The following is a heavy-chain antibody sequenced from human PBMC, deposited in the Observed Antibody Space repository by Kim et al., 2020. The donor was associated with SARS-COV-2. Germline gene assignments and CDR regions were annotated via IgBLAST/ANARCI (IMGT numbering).Heavy chain of an antibody. Sequence: ASVKVSCKAFGYPFTGYSVYWVRQAPGQGLEWMGIINPSGGSTTYAQSFQGRVTMTSDSSTGTAYMELNSLTFQDTAVYYCAREALDELDGWGQGTTVSV. V-gene: IGHV1-46*01. CDR2: INPSGGST. CDR3: AREALDELDG. J-gene: IGHJ6*02. D-gene: IGHD3-3*01. CDR1: GYPFTGYS.